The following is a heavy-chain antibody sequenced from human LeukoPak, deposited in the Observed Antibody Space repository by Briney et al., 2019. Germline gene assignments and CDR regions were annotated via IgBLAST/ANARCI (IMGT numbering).Heavy chain of an antibody. V-gene: IGHV1-24*01. CDR1: GYTLTELS. D-gene: IGHD3-22*01. Sequence: ASVKVSCKVSGYTLTELSMHWVRQAPGKGLEWMGGFDPEDGETIYAQKFQGRVTMTEDTSTDTAYMELSSLRSGDTAVYYCATWRWNYDSTRFDPWGQGTLVTVSS. J-gene: IGHJ5*02. CDR3: ATWRWNYDSTRFDP. CDR2: FDPEDGET.